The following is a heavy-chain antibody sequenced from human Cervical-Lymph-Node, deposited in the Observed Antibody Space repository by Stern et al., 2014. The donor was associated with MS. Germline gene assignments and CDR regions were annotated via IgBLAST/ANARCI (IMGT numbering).Heavy chain of an antibody. V-gene: IGHV1-69*06. CDR1: GGTFSTHP. CDR3: ASSLVASGH. Sequence: VHLVESGAEVKKPGSSVKVSCKASGGTFSTHPITWVRQAPGQGLEWMGGIIPFLNTANYAQKFQGRITITADKSTGTTYMEISSLRSDDTAVYYCASSLVASGHWGQGTLVIVS. CDR2: IIPFLNTA. D-gene: IGHD2-8*02. J-gene: IGHJ4*02.